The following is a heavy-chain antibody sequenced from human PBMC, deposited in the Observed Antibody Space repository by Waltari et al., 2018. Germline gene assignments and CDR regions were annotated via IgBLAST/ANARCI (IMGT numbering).Heavy chain of an antibody. CDR1: GFTFSRYW. J-gene: IGHJ4*02. CDR2: INYDGSQK. Sequence: EVQLVESGGGLVQPGGSLRLSCGASGFTFSRYWMSWVRQTPGKGLEGVANINYDGSQKYYVDSVKGRFTISRDNAKNSEYLQMNSLRVEDTAVYYCAKSRGFEYWGQGTLITVSS. D-gene: IGHD2-2*01. V-gene: IGHV3-7*01. CDR3: AKSRGFEY.